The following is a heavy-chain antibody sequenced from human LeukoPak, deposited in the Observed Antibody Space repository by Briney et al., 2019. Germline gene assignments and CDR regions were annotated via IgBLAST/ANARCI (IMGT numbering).Heavy chain of an antibody. CDR1: GFTFDDYA. CDR3: AKVLIVGATGGAFDI. V-gene: IGHV3-9*03. J-gene: IGHJ3*02. D-gene: IGHD1-26*01. CDR2: ISWNSGSI. Sequence: GGSLRLSCAASGFTFDDYAMHWVRQAPGKGLEWVSGISWNSGSIGYADSVKGRFTISRDNAKNSLYLQMNSLRAEDMALYYCAKVLIVGATGGAFDIWGQGTMVTVSS.